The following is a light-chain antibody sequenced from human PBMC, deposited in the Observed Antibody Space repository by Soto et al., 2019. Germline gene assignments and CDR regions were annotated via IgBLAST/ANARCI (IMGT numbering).Light chain of an antibody. CDR3: GSWDSSMTANV. Sequence: QSVLTQPPSVSAAPGQKVTISCSGTTSNVANNFVSWYQQFPGKAPKLLIYDDIRRPSGIPDRFSASKSGTSATLDITGLQTGDEADYYCGSWDSSMTANVFGTGTKVTV. J-gene: IGLJ1*01. V-gene: IGLV1-51*01. CDR1: TSNVANNF. CDR2: DDI.